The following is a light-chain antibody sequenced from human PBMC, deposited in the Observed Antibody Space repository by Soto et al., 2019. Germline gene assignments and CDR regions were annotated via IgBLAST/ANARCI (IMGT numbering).Light chain of an antibody. J-gene: IGKJ2*01. CDR3: QQYVNWPPRHT. V-gene: IGKV3-15*01. CDR1: QSVGTD. CDR2: GAS. Sequence: EIVMTQSPATLSVSPGERATLSCRASQSVGTDLAWYQQKPGQGPRLLIYGASTRFSGVPARFSGSGCGTDFTLTIDSLQSEDFAIYYCQQYVNWPPRHTSGHRIKLEF.